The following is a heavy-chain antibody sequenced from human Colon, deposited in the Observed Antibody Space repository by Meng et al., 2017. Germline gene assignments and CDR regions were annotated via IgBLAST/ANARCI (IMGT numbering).Heavy chain of an antibody. D-gene: IGHD6-19*01. J-gene: IGHJ4*02. Sequence: VQLVGSGGGSVQPGGSLRLAFVVSGFTFSRYWIYWVRQGPGKGLVWVSHINTDGSSTSYADSVKGRFTLSRDDSINALFLQMSSLKTEDTAVYYCTRNGWYGDFDYWGQGTLVTVSS. CDR3: TRNGWYGDFDY. CDR1: GFTFSRYW. V-gene: IGHV3-74*01. CDR2: INTDGSST.